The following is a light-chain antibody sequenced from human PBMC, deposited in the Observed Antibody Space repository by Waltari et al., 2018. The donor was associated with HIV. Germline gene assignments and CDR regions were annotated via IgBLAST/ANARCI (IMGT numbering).Light chain of an antibody. CDR1: SSNIGDNY. V-gene: IGLV1-47*01. Sequence: QSALTQPPSTSGTPGQTVTIPCSGSSSNIGDNYVSWYQQLPGTAPKHLIYRNSQRPSGVRDRFSGSKSGTSASLAINDLRSEDEAEYHCAAWDDSLSGWVFGGGTNLTVL. CDR3: AAWDDSLSGWV. CDR2: RNS. J-gene: IGLJ3*02.